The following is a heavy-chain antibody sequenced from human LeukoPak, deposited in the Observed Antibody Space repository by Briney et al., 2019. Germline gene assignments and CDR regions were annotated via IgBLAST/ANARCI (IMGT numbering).Heavy chain of an antibody. Sequence: SETLSLTCTVSGGSISSSSCYWDWIRQPPGKGLEWIGNIYDSGSTYYNPSLKSRVTISVDTSKNQFSLKLNSVTAADTAVYYCARRNGGSSNFDYWGQGTLVTVSS. CDR1: GGSISSSSCY. V-gene: IGHV4-39*01. D-gene: IGHD1-26*01. J-gene: IGHJ4*02. CDR3: ARRNGGSSNFDY. CDR2: IYDSGST.